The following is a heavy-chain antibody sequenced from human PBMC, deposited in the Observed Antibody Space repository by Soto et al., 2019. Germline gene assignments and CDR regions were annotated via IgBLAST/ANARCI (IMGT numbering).Heavy chain of an antibody. CDR3: ARDDSSGYYQFDY. CDR1: GGSVSSGSYY. J-gene: IGHJ4*02. Sequence: PSETLSLTCTVSGGSVSSGSYYWSWIRQPPGKGLQWIGFVSKSGNTNYNPSLRSRVTISVDTSKNQFSLRLTSVTAADTAVYYCARDDSSGYYQFDYWGQGSLVTVSS. V-gene: IGHV4-61*01. D-gene: IGHD3-22*01. CDR2: VSKSGNT.